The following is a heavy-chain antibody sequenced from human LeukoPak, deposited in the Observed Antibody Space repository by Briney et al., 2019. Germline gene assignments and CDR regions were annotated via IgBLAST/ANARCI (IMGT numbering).Heavy chain of an antibody. J-gene: IGHJ6*02. V-gene: IGHV4-59*01. CDR1: GGSISSYY. Sequence: SETLFLTCTVSGGSISSYYWSWIRQPPGKGLEWIGYIYYSGSTNYNPSLKSRVTISVDTSKNQFSLKLSSVTAADTAVYYCARDQKGYSYGYDDYYYGMDVWGQGTTVTVSS. CDR2: IYYSGST. D-gene: IGHD5-18*01. CDR3: ARDQKGYSYGYDDYYYGMDV.